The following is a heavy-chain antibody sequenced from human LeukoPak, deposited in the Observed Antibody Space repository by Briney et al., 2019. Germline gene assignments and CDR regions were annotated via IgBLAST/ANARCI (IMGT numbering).Heavy chain of an antibody. J-gene: IGHJ6*02. D-gene: IGHD6-13*01. CDR1: GYTFTSYG. CDR2: ISAYNGNT. CDR3: ARAVSSSPYYYYGMDV. V-gene: IGHV1-18*01. Sequence: GASVKVSCKASGYTFTSYGISWVRQAPGQGLEWMGWISAYNGNTNYAQKLQGRVTMTTDTSTSTAYMELKSLRSDDTAVYYCARAVSSSPYYYYGMDVWGQGTTVTVSS.